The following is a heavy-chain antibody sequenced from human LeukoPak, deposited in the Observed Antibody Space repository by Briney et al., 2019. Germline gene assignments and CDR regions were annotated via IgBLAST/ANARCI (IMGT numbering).Heavy chain of an antibody. CDR2: ILYSGTTT. CDR3: ARVGDWNDLVY. Sequence: SETLSLTCTVSGGSISPYYWSWIRQTPGKGLEWIGYILYSGTTTNYNPSLKSRVTISVDTSKNQFSLKLSSVTAADAAVYYCARVGDWNDLVYWGQGTLVTVSS. V-gene: IGHV4-59*01. CDR1: GGSISPYY. D-gene: IGHD1-1*01. J-gene: IGHJ4*02.